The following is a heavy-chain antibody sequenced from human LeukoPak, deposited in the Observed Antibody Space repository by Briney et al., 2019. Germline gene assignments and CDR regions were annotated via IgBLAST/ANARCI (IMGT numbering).Heavy chain of an antibody. CDR3: AKPPEGGGTVGYFDY. CDR1: GFTFSSYG. CDR2: ISYDGSNK. V-gene: IGHV3-30*18. J-gene: IGHJ4*02. D-gene: IGHD3-16*01. Sequence: GGSLRLSCAASGFTFSSYGMHWVRQAPGKGLEWLALISYDGSNKYYADSVKGRFTISRDNSKNTLYLQMNSLRAEDTAIYYCAKPPEGGGTVGYFDYWGQGTLVTVSS.